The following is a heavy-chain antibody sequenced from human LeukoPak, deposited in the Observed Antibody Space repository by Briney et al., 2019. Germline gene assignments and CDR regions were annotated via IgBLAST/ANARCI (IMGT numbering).Heavy chain of an antibody. J-gene: IGHJ5*02. V-gene: IGHV1-69*05. D-gene: IGHD2-15*01. CDR2: IIPIFGTA. CDR1: GGTFSSYA. Sequence: GASVKVSCKASGGTFSSYAISWVRQAPGQELEWMGGIIPIFGTANYAQKFQGRVTITTDESTSTAYMELSSLRSEDTAVYYCARGVVAAIFHWFDPWGQGTLVTVSS. CDR3: ARGVVAAIFHWFDP.